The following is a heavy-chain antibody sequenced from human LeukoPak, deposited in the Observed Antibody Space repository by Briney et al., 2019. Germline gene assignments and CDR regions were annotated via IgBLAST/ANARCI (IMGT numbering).Heavy chain of an antibody. Sequence: GGSLRLSCAASGFTFSSYSMNWVRQVPGKGLEWVSCISSSSTYIHYADSVKGRFTISRDNAKNSLYLQMNSLRAEDTAVYYCARDPDTNYPFDYWGQGTLVTVSS. CDR3: ARDPDTNYPFDY. V-gene: IGHV3-21*01. J-gene: IGHJ4*02. D-gene: IGHD4-11*01. CDR1: GFTFSSYS. CDR2: ISSSSTYI.